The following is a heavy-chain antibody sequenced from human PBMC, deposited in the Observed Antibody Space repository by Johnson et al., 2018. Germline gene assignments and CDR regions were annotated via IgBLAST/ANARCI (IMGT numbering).Heavy chain of an antibody. V-gene: IGHV3-64*07. CDR2: VTSNWDRT. Sequence: VQLVQSGGGLVQPGGSLSLSCAASGFTFSSYAKYWVCQAPGKGLEYVSAVTSNWDRTYYADPVQGRFSISSANAQNTLYLQMGSLMSEGMAVYYCASDSRSITAAGTDHWGQGPLGTVSS. CDR3: ASDSRSITAAGTDH. J-gene: IGHJ5*02. CDR1: GFTFSSYA. D-gene: IGHD6-13*01.